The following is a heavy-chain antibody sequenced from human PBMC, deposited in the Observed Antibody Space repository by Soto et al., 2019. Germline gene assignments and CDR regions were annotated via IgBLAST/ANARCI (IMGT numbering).Heavy chain of an antibody. Sequence: GGSLRLSCAASVFTFNSYAMHWVRQAPGKGLEFVSAISSYGADTYYADSVKGRFAISRDNSKNTLYLQMSSLRAEDTALYYCVKEGSMRSDGYGQLDYWGQGA. CDR3: VKEGSMRSDGYGQLDY. J-gene: IGHJ4*02. CDR1: VFTFNSYA. CDR2: ISSYGADT. D-gene: IGHD6-19*01. V-gene: IGHV3-64D*06.